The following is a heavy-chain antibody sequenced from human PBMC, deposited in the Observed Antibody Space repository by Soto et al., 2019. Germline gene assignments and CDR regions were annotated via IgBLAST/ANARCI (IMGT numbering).Heavy chain of an antibody. CDR1: GFLLNTIGVG. D-gene: IGHD5-12*01. Sequence: SGPTLVNPTETLPLTCPFSGFLLNTIGVGVGWIRQPPGKAPEWFALIYWDDDKRYSPSLKNRLTITKDASKNQVVLTMTNMAPVDTATYYCAHTYSDNLDFDYWGQRTLDTGS. V-gene: IGHV2-5*02. CDR2: IYWDDDK. CDR3: AHTYSDNLDFDY. J-gene: IGHJ4*02.